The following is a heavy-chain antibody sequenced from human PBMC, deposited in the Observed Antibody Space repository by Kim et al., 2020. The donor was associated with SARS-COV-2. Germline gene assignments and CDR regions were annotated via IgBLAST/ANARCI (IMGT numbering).Heavy chain of an antibody. V-gene: IGHV4-39*01. D-gene: IGHD1-1*01. CDR3: ASQGGTRRAFDI. CDR2: IYYSGST. Sequence: SETLSLTCTVSGGSISSSSYYWGWIRQPPGKGLEWIGSIYYSGSTYYNPSLKSRVTISVDTSKNQFSLKLSSVTAADTAVYYCASQGGTRRAFDIWGQGTMVTVSS. J-gene: IGHJ3*02. CDR1: GGSISSSSYY.